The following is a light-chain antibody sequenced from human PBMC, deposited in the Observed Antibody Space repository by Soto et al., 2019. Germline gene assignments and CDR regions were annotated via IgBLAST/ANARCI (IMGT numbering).Light chain of an antibody. V-gene: IGKV1-39*01. J-gene: IGKJ1*01. CDR3: QKSYNSHVT. CDR1: KNIKKY. Sequence: ITVTQSRSSXSAGIIHRVPNPCRESKNIKKYLNWYKKRPGKEXKXXXYAESNFKSGVQSRFRGSGSKNDFNINISRMPPEDFATYYCQKSYNSHVTFGHGPQV. CDR2: AES.